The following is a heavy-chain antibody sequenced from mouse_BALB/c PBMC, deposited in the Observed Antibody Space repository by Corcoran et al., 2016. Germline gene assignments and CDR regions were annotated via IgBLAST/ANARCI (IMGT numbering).Heavy chain of an antibody. V-gene: IGHV14-1*02. CDR3: ASRGDSSGYFDY. D-gene: IGHD3-2*01. CDR2: IDPENGNT. CDR1: GFNIKDYY. J-gene: IGHJ2*01. Sequence: EVQLQQSGAELVRPGALVKLSYKASGFNIKDYYMHWVKQRPEQGLEWIGWIDPENGNTIYDPKFQGKASITADTSSNTAYLQLSSLTSEDTAVYYCASRGDSSGYFDYWGQGTTLTVSS.